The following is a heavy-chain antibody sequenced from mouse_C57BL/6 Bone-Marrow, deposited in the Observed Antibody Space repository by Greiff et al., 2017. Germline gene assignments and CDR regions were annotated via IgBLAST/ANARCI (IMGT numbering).Heavy chain of an antibody. CDR2: ISGGGGNT. Sequence: EVKLVESGGGLVKPGGSLKLSCAASGFTFSSYTMSWVRQTPEKRLQWVAAISGGGGNTYYPDSVKGRVTISRDNAKNNLYLQMSSLRLNDSSLYYCSRQVTTVLATKYFDVWGTGTTVTVSS. CDR3: SRQVTTVLATKYFDV. J-gene: IGHJ1*03. CDR1: GFTFSSYT. V-gene: IGHV5-9*01. D-gene: IGHD1-1*01.